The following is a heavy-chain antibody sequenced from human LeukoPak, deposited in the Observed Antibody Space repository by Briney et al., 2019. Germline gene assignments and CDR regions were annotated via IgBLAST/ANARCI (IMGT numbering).Heavy chain of an antibody. CDR3: ARAPGLDGDYFDY. J-gene: IGHJ4*02. Sequence: SETLSLTCTVSGGSISSGGYYWSWIRQHPGKGPEWIGYIYYSGSTYYNPSLKSRVTISVDTSKNQFSLKLSSVTAADTAVYYCARAPGLDGDYFDYWGQGTLVTVSS. CDR1: GGSISSGGYY. D-gene: IGHD3/OR15-3a*01. CDR2: IYYSGST. V-gene: IGHV4-31*03.